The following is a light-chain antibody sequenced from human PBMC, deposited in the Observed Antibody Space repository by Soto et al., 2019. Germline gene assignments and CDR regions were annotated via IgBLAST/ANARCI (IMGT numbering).Light chain of an antibody. J-gene: IGLJ2*01. CDR3: SSYTSSTTLV. V-gene: IGLV2-14*01. Sequence: QSVLTQPASVSGSPGQSITISCTGTSSDVGGYNYVSWYQQYPGKAPKLIIYDVSNRPSGVSNRFSGSKSGNTASLTISGLQAEDEADYHCSSYTSSTTLVFGGGTKLTVL. CDR1: SSDVGGYNY. CDR2: DVS.